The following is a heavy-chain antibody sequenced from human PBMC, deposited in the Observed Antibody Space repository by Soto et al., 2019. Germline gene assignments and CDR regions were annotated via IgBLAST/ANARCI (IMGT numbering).Heavy chain of an antibody. CDR1: GFSLSTSGMC. V-gene: IGHV2-70*11. D-gene: IGHD3-3*01. Sequence: GPPLENPTQTLTLTCTLSGFSLSTSGMCVRWIRQPPGKALEWLARIDWDDDKYYSTSLKTRLTISKDTSKNQVVLTMTSMDPVDTATYYCARITYYDFWSGYYYFDCWGQGTLVTV. CDR2: IDWDDDK. CDR3: ARITYYDFWSGYYYFDC. J-gene: IGHJ4*02.